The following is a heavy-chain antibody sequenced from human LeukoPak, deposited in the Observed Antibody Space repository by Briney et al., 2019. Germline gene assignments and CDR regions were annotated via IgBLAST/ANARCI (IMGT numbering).Heavy chain of an antibody. D-gene: IGHD2-2*01. CDR1: GFTFSSYS. CDR2: ISSSSSTI. J-gene: IGHJ4*02. CDR3: AADIVVVPAAEAVLGY. V-gene: IGHV3-48*01. Sequence: GGSLRLSCAASGFTFSSYSMNWVRQAPGKGLEWVSYISSSSSTIYYADSVKGRFTISRDNAKNSLYLQMNSLRAEDTAVYYCAADIVVVPAAEAVLGYWGQGTLVTVSS.